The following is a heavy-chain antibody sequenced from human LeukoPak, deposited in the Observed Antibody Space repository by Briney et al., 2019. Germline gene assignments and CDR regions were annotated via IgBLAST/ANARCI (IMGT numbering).Heavy chain of an antibody. CDR3: TREATGTTIRN. CDR2: IRSKAYAGTT. V-gene: IGHV3-49*04. D-gene: IGHD1-7*01. Sequence: QPGGSLRLSCAASGFTFSSYSMNWVRQAPGKGLEWVGFIRSKAYAGTTGYAASVKGRFNISRDDSKSIAYLQMNSLKTEDTGVYYCTREATGTTIRNWGQGTTVTVSS. CDR1: GFTFSSYS. J-gene: IGHJ6*02.